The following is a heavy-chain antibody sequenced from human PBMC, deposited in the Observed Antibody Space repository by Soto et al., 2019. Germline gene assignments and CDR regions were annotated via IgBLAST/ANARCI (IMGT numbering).Heavy chain of an antibody. CDR3: ARESYGDYSHYYYGMDV. D-gene: IGHD4-17*01. Sequence: ASVKVSCKASGGTFSSYAISWVRQAPGQGLEWMGGIIPIFGTANYAQKFQGRVTITADESTSTAYMELSSLRSEDTAVYYCARESYGDYSHYYYGMDVWGQGTTVTVSS. CDR1: GGTFSSYA. J-gene: IGHJ6*02. CDR2: IIPIFGTA. V-gene: IGHV1-69*13.